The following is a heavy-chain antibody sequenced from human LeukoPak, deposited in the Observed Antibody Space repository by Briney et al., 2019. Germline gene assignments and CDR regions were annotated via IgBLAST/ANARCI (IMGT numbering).Heavy chain of an antibody. Sequence: GGSLRLSCAAFGFTFSGYWRHWARQSPGKGLVWVSCINGDGSDTRYADSVKGRFTISRDNAKNTLYLQMNSQRGEDTALYYCARDPRNKGFDAWLQGTLVTVCS. J-gene: IGHJ5*02. CDR2: INGDGSDT. D-gene: IGHD1/OR15-1a*01. CDR3: ARDPRNKGFDA. V-gene: IGHV3-74*01. CDR1: GFTFSGYW.